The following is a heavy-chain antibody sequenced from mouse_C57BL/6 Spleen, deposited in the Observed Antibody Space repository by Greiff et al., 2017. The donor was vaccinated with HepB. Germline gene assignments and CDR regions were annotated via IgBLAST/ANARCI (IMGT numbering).Heavy chain of an antibody. CDR1: GYTFTSYW. V-gene: IGHV1-64*01. Sequence: QVQLQQPGAELVKPGASVKLSCKASGYTFTSYWMHWVKQRPGQGLEWIGMIHPNSGSTNYNEKFKSKATLTVDKSSSTAYMQLSSLTSEDSAVYYCARRDYYGYYFDYWGQGTTLTVSS. J-gene: IGHJ2*01. D-gene: IGHD1-2*01. CDR3: ARRDYYGYYFDY. CDR2: IHPNSGST.